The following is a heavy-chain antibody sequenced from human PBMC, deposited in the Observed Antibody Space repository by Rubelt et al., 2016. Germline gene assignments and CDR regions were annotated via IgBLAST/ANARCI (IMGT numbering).Heavy chain of an antibody. V-gene: IGHV2-5*02. CDR2: IYWDDDK. D-gene: IGHD5-12*01. Sequence: QITLKESGPTLVKPTQALTLTCTFSGFSLTTSGVGVGWIRQPPGKALEWLVLIYWDDDKRYSPSLKSRISLTKDTSKNQVVLTMTNMDPVDTATYYCAQWRSYFFDYWGQGTLVTVSS. CDR3: AQWRSYFFDY. CDR1: GFSLTTSGVG. J-gene: IGHJ4*02.